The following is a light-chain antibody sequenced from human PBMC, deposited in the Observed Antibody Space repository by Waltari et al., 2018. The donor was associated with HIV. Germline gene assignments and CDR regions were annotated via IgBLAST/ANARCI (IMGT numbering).Light chain of an antibody. Sequence: SYELTQPPSVSVSPGQTAGITCTADTLAKQYSFWYRQRPGQAPVLVIYKEVERPSGSPERFAGSKSGTTVTLTISGVQAEDEADYYCQSGDNSGALVVFGAGTKLTVL. CDR2: KEV. V-gene: IGLV3-25*03. CDR1: TLAKQY. J-gene: IGLJ2*01. CDR3: QSGDNSGALVV.